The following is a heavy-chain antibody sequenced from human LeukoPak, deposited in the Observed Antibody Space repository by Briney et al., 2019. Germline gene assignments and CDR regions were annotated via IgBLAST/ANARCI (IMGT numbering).Heavy chain of an antibody. V-gene: IGHV1-2*02. D-gene: IGHD6-13*01. CDR1: GYTFTGYY. Sequence: ASVKVSCKASGYTFTGYYMHWVRQAPGQGLEWMGWINPNSGGTNYAQKFQGRVTMTRDTSISTAYMELSRLRSEDTAVYYCARVRSIAAAGKRNWFDPWGQGTLVTVSS. CDR3: ARVRSIAAAGKRNWFDP. J-gene: IGHJ5*02. CDR2: INPNSGGT.